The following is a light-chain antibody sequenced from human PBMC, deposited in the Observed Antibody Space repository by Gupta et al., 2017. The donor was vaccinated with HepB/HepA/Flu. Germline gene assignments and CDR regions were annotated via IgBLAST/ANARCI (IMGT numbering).Light chain of an antibody. V-gene: IGLV2-14*03. J-gene: IGLJ2*01. Sequence: QPALTQPASVSGSPGQSITLSCTGASSHASVYNYVSWYQHHPDKAPRLIIYGVSSRPSGVSKRFSGSKSGKTASLTISGLQAEDEADYYCSSYITSSTSVVFGGGTKLTVV. CDR3: SSYITSSTSVV. CDR1: SSHASVYNY. CDR2: GVS.